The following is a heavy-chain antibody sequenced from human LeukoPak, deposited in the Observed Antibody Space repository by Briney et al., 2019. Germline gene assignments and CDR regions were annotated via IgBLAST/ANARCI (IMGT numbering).Heavy chain of an antibody. CDR2: ISLSGLT. V-gene: IGHV4-4*02. CDR3: SRENGAFSPFGY. CDR1: GGSISNSNW. J-gene: IGHJ4*02. Sequence: SETLSLTCAVSGGSISNSNWWSWVRQPPGQGLEWIGEISLSGLTNYNPSLNSRVTVSLDKSKNQLSLNLISVTAADTAVYYCSRENGAFSPFGYWGQGTLVTVPS. D-gene: IGHD2-8*01.